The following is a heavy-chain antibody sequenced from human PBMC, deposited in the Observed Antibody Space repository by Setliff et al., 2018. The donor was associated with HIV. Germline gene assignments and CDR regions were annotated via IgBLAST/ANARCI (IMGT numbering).Heavy chain of an antibody. Sequence: PSETLSLTCTVSGGSISSYYWSWIRQPAGKGLEWIGRIYTSGSTNYNPSLKSRVTMSVDTSKNQFSLKLGSVTAADTAVYYCARSFTYNFWSGLAGDAFDIWGQGTMVTVSS. CDR3: ARSFTYNFWSGLAGDAFDI. D-gene: IGHD3-3*01. CDR1: GGSISSYY. CDR2: IYTSGST. V-gene: IGHV4-4*07. J-gene: IGHJ3*02.